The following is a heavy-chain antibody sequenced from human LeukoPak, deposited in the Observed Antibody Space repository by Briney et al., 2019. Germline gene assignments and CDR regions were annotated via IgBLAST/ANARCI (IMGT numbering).Heavy chain of an antibody. D-gene: IGHD3-22*01. CDR1: GYNLTELS. Sequence: ASVKVSCKVSGYNLTELSMHWVRQAPGKGLEWMGGFDPEDGETIYAQKFQGRVTMTEDTSTDTAYMELSSLRSEDTAVYYCATDAPYYEEAWFDPWGQGTLVTVSS. CDR2: FDPEDGET. CDR3: ATDAPYYEEAWFDP. V-gene: IGHV1-24*01. J-gene: IGHJ5*02.